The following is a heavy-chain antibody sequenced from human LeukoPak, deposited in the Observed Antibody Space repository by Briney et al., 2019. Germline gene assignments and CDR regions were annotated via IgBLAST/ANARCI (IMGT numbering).Heavy chain of an antibody. CDR2: ISWNSGSI. CDR3: AKASHDYGDYVPPYFQH. J-gene: IGHJ1*01. Sequence: PGGSLRLSCAASGFTFDDYAMHWVRQAPGKGLEWVSGISWNSGSIGYADSVKGRFTISRDNAKNSLYLQMNSLRAEDTALYYCAKASHDYGDYVPPYFQHWGQGTLVTVSS. V-gene: IGHV3-9*01. D-gene: IGHD4-17*01. CDR1: GFTFDDYA.